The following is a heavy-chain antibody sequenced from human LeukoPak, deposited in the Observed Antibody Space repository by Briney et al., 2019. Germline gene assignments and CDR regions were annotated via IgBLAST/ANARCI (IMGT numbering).Heavy chain of an antibody. CDR1: GFTVSSNY. Sequence: GGSLRLSCAASGFTVSSNYMSWVHQAPGKGLEWVSVIYSGGSTYYADSVKGRFTISRDNSKNTLYLQMNSLRAEDTAVYYCARDQTAGYSSSWGQGTLVTVSS. V-gene: IGHV3-66*02. J-gene: IGHJ4*02. D-gene: IGHD6-13*01. CDR2: IYSGGST. CDR3: ARDQTAGYSSS.